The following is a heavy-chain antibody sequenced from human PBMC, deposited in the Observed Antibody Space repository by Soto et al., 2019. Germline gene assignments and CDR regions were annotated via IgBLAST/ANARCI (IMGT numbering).Heavy chain of an antibody. D-gene: IGHD6-6*01. Sequence: SQTLSLICAISGDSVSSNSAAWNWIRQSPSRGLEWLGRTYYRSKWYNDYAVSVKSRITTNPDTSKNQFSLQLNSVTPEDTAVYYCASEGSSRWGMDVWGQGTTVTVSS. CDR3: ASEGSSRWGMDV. CDR2: TYYRSKWYN. J-gene: IGHJ6*02. CDR1: GDSVSSNSAA. V-gene: IGHV6-1*01.